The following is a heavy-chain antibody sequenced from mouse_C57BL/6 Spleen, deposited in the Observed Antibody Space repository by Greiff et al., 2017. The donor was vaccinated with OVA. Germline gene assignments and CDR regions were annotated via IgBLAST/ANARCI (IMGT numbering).Heavy chain of an antibody. CDR3: ARGTTVVADFDY. D-gene: IGHD1-1*01. CDR1: GFNIKDYY. V-gene: IGHV14-2*01. CDR2: IDPEDGET. J-gene: IGHJ2*01. Sequence: EVQRVESGAELVKPGASVKLSCTASGFNIKDYYMHWVKQRTEQGLEWIGRIDPEDGETKYAPKFQGKATITADTSSNPAYLQLSSLTSEDTAVYYCARGTTVVADFDYWGQGTTLTVSS.